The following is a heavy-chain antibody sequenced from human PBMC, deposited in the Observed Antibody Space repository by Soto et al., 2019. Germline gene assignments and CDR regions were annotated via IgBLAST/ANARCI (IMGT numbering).Heavy chain of an antibody. CDR3: ASVPAGTAHFDY. Sequence: PSETLSLTCTVSVGSISSGGYYWSWIRQHPGKGLEWIGYIYYSGNTYYNQSLKSRVTISVDTSKNQFSLRLSSVTAADTAVYYCASVPAGTAHFDYWGQGTLVTVSS. CDR2: IYYSGNT. D-gene: IGHD2-21*02. J-gene: IGHJ4*02. V-gene: IGHV4-31*03. CDR1: VGSISSGGYY.